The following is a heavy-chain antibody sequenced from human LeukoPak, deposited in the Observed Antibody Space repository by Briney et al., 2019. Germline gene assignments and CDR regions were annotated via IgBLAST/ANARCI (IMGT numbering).Heavy chain of an antibody. CDR3: ARETPRRGETRDGYR. D-gene: IGHD5-24*01. CDR2: ISGSGGTT. J-gene: IGHJ4*02. Sequence: GSLRLSCAASGFTFSTYALSWVRQAPGKGLEWVSAISGSGGTTYYADSVKGRFTISRDNSKNTLYLQMNSLRVEDTAVYYCARETPRRGETRDGYRWGQGTLVTVSS. CDR1: GFTFSTYA. V-gene: IGHV3-23*01.